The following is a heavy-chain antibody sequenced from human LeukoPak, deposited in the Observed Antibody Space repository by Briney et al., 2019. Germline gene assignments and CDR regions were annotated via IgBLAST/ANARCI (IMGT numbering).Heavy chain of an antibody. J-gene: IGHJ4*02. Sequence: PSETLSLTCTVSGGSISSSSYYWGWIRQPPGKGLEWIGSIYYSGSTYYNPSLKSRVTISVDTSKNQFSLKLSSVTAADTAVYYCARAGWLPRGPFDYWGQGTLVTVSS. CDR2: IYYSGST. D-gene: IGHD6-19*01. V-gene: IGHV4-39*07. CDR3: ARAGWLPRGPFDY. CDR1: GGSISSSSYY.